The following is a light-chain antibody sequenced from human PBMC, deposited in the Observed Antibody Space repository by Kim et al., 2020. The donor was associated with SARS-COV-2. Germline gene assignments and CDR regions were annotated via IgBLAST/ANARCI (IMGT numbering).Light chain of an antibody. CDR2: DVS. CDR3: SSYTRSTTLAV. J-gene: IGLJ1*01. CDR1: SSDVGGYDY. V-gene: IGLV2-14*03. Sequence: QSALTQPASVSGSPGQSITISCTGTSSDVGGYDYVSWYQQHPGKAPKLMISDVSNRPSGVSDRFSGSKSGNTASLTISGLQAEDEADYFCSSYTRSTTLAVFGTRTKVTVL.